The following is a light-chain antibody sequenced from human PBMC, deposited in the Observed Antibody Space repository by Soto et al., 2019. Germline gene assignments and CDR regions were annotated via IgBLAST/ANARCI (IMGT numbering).Light chain of an antibody. CDR1: TGPVTRGYY. J-gene: IGLJ1*01. CDR3: LLSYGGTYV. V-gene: IGLV7-43*01. CDR2: ETG. Sequence: QTVVTQEPSLTVSPGGTVTLTCASSTGPVTRGYYPNWFQQKPGQAPRALIYETGIKHSWTPGRFSGSLLGGKAVLTLSGAQPEDEAEYYCLLSYGGTYVFGPGTKLTVL.